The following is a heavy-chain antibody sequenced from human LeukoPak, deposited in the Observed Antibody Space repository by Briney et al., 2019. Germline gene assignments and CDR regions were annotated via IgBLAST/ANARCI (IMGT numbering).Heavy chain of an antibody. CDR3: ARGHLFRGSGSYFDY. CDR2: INHSGST. J-gene: IGHJ4*02. CDR1: GGPFSGYY. Sequence: PSETLSLTCAVYGGPFSGYYWSWIRQPPGKGLEWIGEINHSGSTNYNPSLKSRVTISVDTSKNQFSLKLSSVTAADTAVYYCARGHLFRGSGSYFDYWGQGTLVTVSS. V-gene: IGHV4-34*01. D-gene: IGHD3-10*01.